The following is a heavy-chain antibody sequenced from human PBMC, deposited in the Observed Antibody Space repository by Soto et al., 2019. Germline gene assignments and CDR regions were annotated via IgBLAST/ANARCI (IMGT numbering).Heavy chain of an antibody. CDR1: GYTFTSYY. CDR2: INPSGGST. V-gene: IGHV1-46*01. J-gene: IGHJ6*02. D-gene: IGHD3-10*01. Sequence: ASVKLSCKESGYTFTSYYMHWVRQAPRQGLEWMGIINPSGGSTSYAQKFQGRVTMTRDTSTSTVYMELSSLRSEDTAVYYCASLWFGELSDYGMDVWGQGTTVTVSS. CDR3: ASLWFGELSDYGMDV.